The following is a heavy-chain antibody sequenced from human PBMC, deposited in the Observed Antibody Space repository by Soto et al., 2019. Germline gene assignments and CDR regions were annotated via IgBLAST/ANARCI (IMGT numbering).Heavy chain of an antibody. CDR2: ISNSFSDGNT. V-gene: IGHV3-23*01. J-gene: IGHJ4*02. Sequence: EVQLLESGGGLVQPGGSLRLSCAASGFTFSNYAMNWVRQAPGKGLEWVSAISNSFSDGNTHYADSVKGRFTISRDNDKITVFLEMNSLRPKDTAVYYCAKVFSPERGNYFDYWGQGTLVTVSS. CDR3: AKVFSPERGNYFDY. CDR1: GFTFSNYA. D-gene: IGHD1-1*01.